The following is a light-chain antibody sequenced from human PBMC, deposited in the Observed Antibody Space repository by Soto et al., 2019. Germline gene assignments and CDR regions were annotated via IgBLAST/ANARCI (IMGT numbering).Light chain of an antibody. CDR2: GAS. CDR1: QSVSSN. Sequence: EIVMTQSPATLSVSPGERATLSCRASQSVSSNLAWYQQKPGQAPRLLIHGASTRATGIPARFSGSGSGTEFTLTITSLQSEDFAVYYCQQYNNWPPRAFGQGTKVDIK. J-gene: IGKJ1*01. CDR3: QQYNNWPPRA. V-gene: IGKV3-15*01.